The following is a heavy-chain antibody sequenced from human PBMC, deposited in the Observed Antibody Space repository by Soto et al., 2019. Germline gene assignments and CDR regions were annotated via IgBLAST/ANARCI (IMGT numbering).Heavy chain of an antibody. CDR2: IWYDGSNK. CDR1: GFTFSSYG. D-gene: IGHD3-9*01. V-gene: IGHV3-33*01. CDR3: ARDSRRYGLTLRGHPFQH. J-gene: IGHJ1*01. Sequence: QVQLVESGGGVVQPGRSLRLSCAASGFTFSSYGMHWVRQAPGKGLEWVAVIWYDGSNKYYADSVKGRFTISRDNSKNTLYLQMNSLRAEDTAVYYCARDSRRYGLTLRGHPFQHWGQGTLVTVAS.